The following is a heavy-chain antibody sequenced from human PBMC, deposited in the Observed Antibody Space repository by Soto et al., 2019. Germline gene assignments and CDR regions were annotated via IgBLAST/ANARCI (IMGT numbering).Heavy chain of an antibody. V-gene: IGHV5-51*01. CDR2: IYPGDSDT. Sequence: PGESLKISCNGSGYSFTIYWIGWVRQMPGKGLEWMGIIYPGDSDTRYSPSFQGQVTVSADKSISTAYLQWSSLKASDTAMYYCARQRGYDSSGFISPFDYWGQGTLVTVSS. D-gene: IGHD3-22*01. CDR1: GYSFTIYW. CDR3: ARQRGYDSSGFISPFDY. J-gene: IGHJ4*02.